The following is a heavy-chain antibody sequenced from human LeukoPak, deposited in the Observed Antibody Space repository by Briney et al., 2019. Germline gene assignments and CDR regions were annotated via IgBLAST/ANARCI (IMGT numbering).Heavy chain of an antibody. D-gene: IGHD5-18*01. CDR1: GFTFSSYA. CDR2: IYSGGST. J-gene: IGHJ4*02. Sequence: GGSLRLSCAASGFTFSSYAMSWVRQAPGKGLEWVSLIYSGGSTYYADSVKGRFTISRDNSKNTLYLQMNSLRVEDTAVYYCARERYSYGYDCWGQGTLVTVSS. V-gene: IGHV3-66*01. CDR3: ARERYSYGYDC.